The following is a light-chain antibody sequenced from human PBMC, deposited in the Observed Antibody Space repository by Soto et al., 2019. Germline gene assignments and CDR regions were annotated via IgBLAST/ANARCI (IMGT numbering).Light chain of an antibody. CDR1: SSDVGGFNY. V-gene: IGLV2-14*01. CDR2: EVN. CDR3: SSYTSSSTLIL. J-gene: IGLJ2*01. Sequence: QSVLTQAASVSGSPGQSITISCTGTSSDVGGFNYVSWYQHHPGKAPKLIIYEVNNRPSGVSNRFSGSKSGNTASLTISELQAEDEADYYCSSYTSSSTLILFGGGTKLTVL.